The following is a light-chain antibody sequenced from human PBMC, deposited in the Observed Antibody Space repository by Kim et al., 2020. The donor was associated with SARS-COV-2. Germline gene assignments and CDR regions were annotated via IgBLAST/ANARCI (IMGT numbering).Light chain of an antibody. CDR2: QDS. J-gene: IGLJ2*01. Sequence: SVSPGQTASITCSGDKLGNKYVCWYQQKPGQSPVLVIYQDSKRPSGVPERVSGSTSGNTATLTISGTQAVDEADYYCQAFDGSTVVFGGGTQLTVL. V-gene: IGLV3-1*01. CDR1: KLGNKY. CDR3: QAFDGSTVV.